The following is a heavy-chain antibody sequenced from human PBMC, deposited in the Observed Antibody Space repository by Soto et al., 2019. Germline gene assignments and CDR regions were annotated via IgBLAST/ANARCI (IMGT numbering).Heavy chain of an antibody. J-gene: IGHJ6*03. CDR1: GYTFTSYD. CDR2: MNPNSGNT. D-gene: IGHD3-3*01. CDR3: ARGGSSWSGYYYYYYMDV. Sequence: ASVKVSCKASGYTFTSYDINWVRQATGQGLEWMGWMNPNSGNTGYAQKFQGRVTMTRNTSISTAYMELSSLRSEDTAVYYCARGGSSWSGYYYYYYMDVWGQGTTVTVSS. V-gene: IGHV1-8*01.